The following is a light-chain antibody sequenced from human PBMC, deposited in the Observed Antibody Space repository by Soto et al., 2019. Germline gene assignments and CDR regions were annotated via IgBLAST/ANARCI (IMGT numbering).Light chain of an antibody. CDR2: DVT. CDR3: SSYTSSSTLV. Sequence: QSALTQPASVSGSPGQSITISCTGTSSDVGAYDYVSWYQQHPGKAPKLMIYDVTNRPSAVSDRFSGSKSGNTASLTISGLQAEDEADYYCSSYTSSSTLVFGEGTKLTVL. V-gene: IGLV2-14*01. CDR1: SSDVGAYDY. J-gene: IGLJ2*01.